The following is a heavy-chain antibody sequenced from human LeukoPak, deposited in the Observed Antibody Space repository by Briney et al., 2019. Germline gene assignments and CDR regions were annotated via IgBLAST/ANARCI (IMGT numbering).Heavy chain of an antibody. V-gene: IGHV4-39*01. CDR1: GGSISSSSYY. CDR3: ASFYCSGGSCYQYYSYYYMDV. J-gene: IGHJ6*03. CDR2: IYYSGST. Sequence: SETLSLTCTVSGGSISSSSYYWGWIRQPPGKGLEWIGSIYYSGSTYYNPSLKSRVTISVDTSKNQFSLKLNSVTAADTAVYYCASFYCSGGSCYQYYSYYYMDVWGKGTTVTISS. D-gene: IGHD2-15*01.